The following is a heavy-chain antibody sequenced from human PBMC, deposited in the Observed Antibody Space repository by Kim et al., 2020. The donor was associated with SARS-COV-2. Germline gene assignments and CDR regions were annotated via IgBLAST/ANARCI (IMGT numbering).Heavy chain of an antibody. V-gene: IGHV4-59*08. CDR3: ARRRSVGAAKPGAFDI. CDR2: IYYSGST. Sequence: SETLSLTCTVSGGSISSYYWSWIRQPPGKGLEWIGYIYYSGSTNYNPSLKSRVTISVDTSKNQFSLKLSSVTAADTAVYYCARRRSVGAAKPGAFDIWGQATMVTDSS. D-gene: IGHD2-15*01. J-gene: IGHJ3*02. CDR1: GGSISSYY.